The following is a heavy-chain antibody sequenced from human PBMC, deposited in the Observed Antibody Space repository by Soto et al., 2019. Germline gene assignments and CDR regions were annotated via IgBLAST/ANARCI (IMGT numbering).Heavy chain of an antibody. CDR1: GGSISSGGYY. CDR3: LRQGCGALHGLVDV. V-gene: IGHV4-31*03. CDR2: INYSWST. Sequence: SETLSLTCTVSGGSISSGGYYWSWIRQHPGKGLEWIGYINYSWSTYYNPSLKSRVTISLDTSKNQFSLKLTSVTAADTAVYYCLRQGCGALHGLVDVWGQGTTVTVSS. D-gene: IGHD3-10*01. J-gene: IGHJ6*02.